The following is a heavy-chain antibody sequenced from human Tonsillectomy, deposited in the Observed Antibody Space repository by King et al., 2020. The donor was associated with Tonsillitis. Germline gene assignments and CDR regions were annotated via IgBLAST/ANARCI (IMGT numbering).Heavy chain of an antibody. D-gene: IGHD5-18*01. CDR3: ARGSVGHSYNSGMDV. V-gene: IGHV4-59*01. J-gene: IGHJ6*02. CDR1: GGSISSYY. Sequence: VQLQESGPGLVKPSETLSLTCTVSGGSISSYYWSWIRQTPGKGLEWIGYIYYSGSTNYNPSLKSRVTISIDTSKNQFSLKLSSVTAADTAVYYCARGSVGHSYNSGMDVWGHGTTVTVSS. CDR2: IYYSGST.